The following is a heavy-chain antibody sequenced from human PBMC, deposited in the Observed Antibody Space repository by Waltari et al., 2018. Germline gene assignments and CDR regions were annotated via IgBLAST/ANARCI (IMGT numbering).Heavy chain of an antibody. V-gene: IGHV3-23*01. D-gene: IGHD1-26*01. Sequence: EVQLLVSGGGLVQPGGSLRLSCAASGFTFSGYALSWVRQAPGKGLEWVSSISGSGGSTYYADSVKGRFTISRDNSKNTLYLQMNSLRAEDTAVYYCAKWGGSYWLSPPLSDSWGQGTLVTVSS. CDR2: ISGSGGST. CDR3: AKWGGSYWLSPPLSDS. J-gene: IGHJ5*01. CDR1: GFTFSGYA.